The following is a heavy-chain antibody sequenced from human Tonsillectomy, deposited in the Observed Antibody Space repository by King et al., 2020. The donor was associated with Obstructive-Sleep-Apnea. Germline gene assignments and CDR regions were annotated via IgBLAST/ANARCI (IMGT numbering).Heavy chain of an antibody. CDR3: AKSTSRYDILTGFPDY. V-gene: IGHV3-23*04. Sequence: VQLVESGGGLVQPGGSLRLSCAASGFTFSSYAMSWVRQAPGKGLEWVSAISGSGGSTYYADSVKGRFTISRDNSKNTLYLQMNSLRAEDTAVYYCAKSTSRYDILTGFPDYWGQGTLVTVSS. D-gene: IGHD3-9*01. CDR1: GFTFSSYA. CDR2: ISGSGGST. J-gene: IGHJ4*02.